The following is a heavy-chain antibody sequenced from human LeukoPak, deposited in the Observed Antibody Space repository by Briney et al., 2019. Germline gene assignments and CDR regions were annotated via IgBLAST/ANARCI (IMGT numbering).Heavy chain of an antibody. CDR3: ARDYVSGSFGP. CDR1: GFPFRSYA. D-gene: IGHD3-10*01. Sequence: GGSLRLSCAASGFPFRSYAMHWVRQAPGKGLEWVAFIRYDGSYKYYADSVKGRFTISRDNSKNTLYLQMNSLRAEDTAVYYCARDYVSGSFGPWGQGTLVTVSS. V-gene: IGHV3-30*02. J-gene: IGHJ5*02. CDR2: IRYDGSYK.